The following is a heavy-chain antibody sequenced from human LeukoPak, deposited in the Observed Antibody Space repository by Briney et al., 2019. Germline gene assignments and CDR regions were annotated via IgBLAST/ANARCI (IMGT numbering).Heavy chain of an antibody. Sequence: KSGESLKISCKTSGYIFTTYSIGWVRQMPGEGLEWMGVIYPGNSDTRYSPSFQGQVTISADKSISTAYLQWSSLKATDTAMYYCTRRAATLIRGVIIMGDYWGQGTLVTVSS. J-gene: IGHJ4*02. CDR1: GYIFTTYS. CDR3: TRRAATLIRGVIIMGDY. V-gene: IGHV5-51*01. CDR2: IYPGNSDT. D-gene: IGHD3-10*01.